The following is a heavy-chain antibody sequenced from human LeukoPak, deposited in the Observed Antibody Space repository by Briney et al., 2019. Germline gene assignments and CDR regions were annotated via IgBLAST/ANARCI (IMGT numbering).Heavy chain of an antibody. CDR1: GLTFSNYG. CDR3: EKALSYNDYALLYRTDV. CDR2: IIGSGGST. D-gene: IGHD4-17*01. V-gene: IGHV3-23*01. Sequence: GGSLRLSCAASGLTFSNYGMSWVRQSPGKGLEWVSSIIGSGGSTNYADSVKGRFTISRDNGNMMLYMPMSSLRAEETAVYYCEKALSYNDYALLYRTDVWGKGPTVTVSS. J-gene: IGHJ6*04.